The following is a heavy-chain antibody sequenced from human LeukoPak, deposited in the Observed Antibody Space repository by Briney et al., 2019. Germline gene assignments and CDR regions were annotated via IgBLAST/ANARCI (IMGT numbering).Heavy chain of an antibody. V-gene: IGHV3-33*01. CDR3: ARDLWDTSGKRLDY. D-gene: IGHD6-19*01. Sequence: GKSLTLSCAVSGLTFSTYGMHWVRQAPGKGLEWVAIIWNDGSNQHYADSVKGRFTVSRDNSRNIMFLQMNSLRVEDTGIYYCARDLWDTSGKRLDYWGQGTLVTVPS. CDR1: GLTFSTYG. J-gene: IGHJ4*02. CDR2: IWNDGSNQ.